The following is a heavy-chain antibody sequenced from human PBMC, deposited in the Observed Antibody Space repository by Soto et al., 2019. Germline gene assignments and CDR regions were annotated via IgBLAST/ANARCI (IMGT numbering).Heavy chain of an antibody. CDR1: GGSISSSSYY. D-gene: IGHD3-22*01. V-gene: IGHV4-39*01. J-gene: IGHJ6*04. CDR3: AGGDYYHSSGYYFYYYTMDV. Sequence: PSETLSLTCTVSGGSISSSSYYWGWIRQPPGKGLEWIGNVYYGGSTYYNPSLKSRVTISVETSKSQFSLKLSSVTAADTAVYYCAGGDYYHSSGYYFYYYTMDVWGKGTRVTVPS. CDR2: VYYGGST.